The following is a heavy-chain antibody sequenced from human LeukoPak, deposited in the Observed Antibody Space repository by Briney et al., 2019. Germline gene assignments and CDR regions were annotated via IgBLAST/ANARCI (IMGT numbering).Heavy chain of an antibody. V-gene: IGHV4-31*03. D-gene: IGHD3-22*01. Sequence: SETLSLTCTVSGDSISSGGYYWNWIRQVPGKGLEWIGYIYYRGNTYYNPSLKGRVTISIDTSKKQFSLKLSSVTAADTAVYYCARETFYYDRNGYSDGFDIWGQGTMVTVSS. CDR1: GDSISSGGYY. J-gene: IGHJ3*02. CDR3: ARETFYYDRNGYSDGFDI. CDR2: IYYRGNT.